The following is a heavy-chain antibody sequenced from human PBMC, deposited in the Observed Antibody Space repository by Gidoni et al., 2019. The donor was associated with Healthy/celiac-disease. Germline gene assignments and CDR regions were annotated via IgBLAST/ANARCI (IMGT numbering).Heavy chain of an antibody. V-gene: IGHV4-39*01. J-gene: IGHJ4*02. D-gene: IGHD2-2*01. CDR3: ARRSQLLSYFDY. Sequence: STYYNPSLKSRVTISVDTSKNQFSLKLSSVTAADTAVYYCARRSQLLSYFDYWGQGTLVTVSS. CDR2: ST.